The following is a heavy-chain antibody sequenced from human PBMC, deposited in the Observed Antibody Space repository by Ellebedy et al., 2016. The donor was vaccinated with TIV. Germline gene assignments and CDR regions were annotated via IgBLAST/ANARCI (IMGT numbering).Heavy chain of an antibody. V-gene: IGHV3-30*02. CDR2: IQYDGDKK. CDR1: GFNLSRYG. Sequence: GESLKISCVASGFNLSRYGIHWVRQTPGKGLEWVALIQYDGDKKHYADSVKGRFTISRDTSKNTLYLQMNSLRAEDTAVYYGARRITMVRGVITHYYYAMDVWGQGTTVTVSS. D-gene: IGHD3-10*01. J-gene: IGHJ6*02. CDR3: ARRITMVRGVITHYYYAMDV.